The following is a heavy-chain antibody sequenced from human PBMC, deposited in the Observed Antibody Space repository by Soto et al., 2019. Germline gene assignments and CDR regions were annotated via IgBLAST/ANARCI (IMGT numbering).Heavy chain of an antibody. V-gene: IGHV1-18*01. CDR3: ARDCAAARPFDC. CDR1: GYTFTSHG. CDR2: IRAYNGNT. Sequence: QVQLVQSGAEVKKPGASVKVSCKASGYTFTSHGISWVRQAPGQGLEWMGWIRAYNGNTNYARKLQGRVTMTTDTSTITAYMELRSLRSDDTAVYYCARDCAAARPFDCWGQGTLVTVSS. J-gene: IGHJ4*02. D-gene: IGHD6-13*01.